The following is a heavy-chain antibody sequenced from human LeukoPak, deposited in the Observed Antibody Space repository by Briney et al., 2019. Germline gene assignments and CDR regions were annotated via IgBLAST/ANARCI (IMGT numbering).Heavy chain of an antibody. CDR3: AREAFKYYYDSSGPKPRYGMDV. V-gene: IGHV1-8*01. CDR1: GYTFTSYD. Sequence: ASVTVSCKASGYTFTSYDINWVRQATGQGLEWMGWMNPNSGNTGYAQRFQGRVTMTRNTSISTAYMELSSLRSEDTAVYYCAREAFKYYYDSSGPKPRYGMDVWGQGTTVTVSS. CDR2: MNPNSGNT. J-gene: IGHJ6*02. D-gene: IGHD3-22*01.